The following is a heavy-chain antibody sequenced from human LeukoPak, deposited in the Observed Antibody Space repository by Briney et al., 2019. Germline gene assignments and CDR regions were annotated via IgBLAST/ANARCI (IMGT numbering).Heavy chain of an antibody. J-gene: IGHJ4*02. CDR1: GFTFSTYT. Sequence: GGSLRLSCAASGFTFSTYTMNWVRQAPGKGLEWVSVIYSGGSTYYADSVKGRFTISRDNSKNTLYLQMNSLRAEDTAVYYCASPGSGWLDYWGQGTLVTVSS. CDR2: IYSGGST. CDR3: ASPGSGWLDY. V-gene: IGHV3-66*01. D-gene: IGHD6-19*01.